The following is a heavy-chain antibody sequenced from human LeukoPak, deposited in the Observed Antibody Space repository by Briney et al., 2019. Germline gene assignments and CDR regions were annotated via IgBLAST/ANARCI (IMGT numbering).Heavy chain of an antibody. CDR1: GYSFTYW. CDR2: IDPGYSNM. Sequence: GESLKISCTGSGYSFTYWITWVRQMPGKGLEWMGTIDPGYSNMKNYNPSLEGHVTISVDRSINTVYLQWSSLKASDSAMYYCATGSSGGYSHWGQGTLVTVSS. V-gene: IGHV5-10-1*01. D-gene: IGHD3-10*01. CDR3: ATGSSGGYSH. J-gene: IGHJ4*02.